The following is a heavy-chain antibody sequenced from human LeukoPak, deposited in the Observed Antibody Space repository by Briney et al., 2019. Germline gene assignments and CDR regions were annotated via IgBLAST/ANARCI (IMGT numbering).Heavy chain of an antibody. CDR1: GGSITGHY. CDR2: VYDNGNT. J-gene: IGHJ5*02. Sequence: PSETLSLTCTVSGGSITGHYWTWIRQSPGKGLEWIGCVYDNGNTNYNSSLQSRVTMSVDTSTNQLSLKMTSVTAADTAIYYCARVFRGVVTSNWFDPWGQGTLVTVSS. D-gene: IGHD2-21*02. V-gene: IGHV4-59*11. CDR3: ARVFRGVVTSNWFDP.